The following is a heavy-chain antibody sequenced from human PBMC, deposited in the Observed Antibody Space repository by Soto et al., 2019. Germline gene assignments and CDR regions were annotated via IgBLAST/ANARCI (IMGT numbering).Heavy chain of an antibody. CDR3: ARWDDYGASDQYHFDH. CDR2: TSIYNGHT. J-gene: IGHJ4*02. V-gene: IGHV1-18*01. CDR1: GYTFTASG. D-gene: IGHD4-17*01. Sequence: ASVKVSGKASGYTFTASGISWVRQAPGQGLEWMGWTSIYNGHTEYSPKFLGRVVMTTDTSADTAYLELRSLRPDDAALYYCARWDDYGASDQYHFDHWGQGTLVTVSS.